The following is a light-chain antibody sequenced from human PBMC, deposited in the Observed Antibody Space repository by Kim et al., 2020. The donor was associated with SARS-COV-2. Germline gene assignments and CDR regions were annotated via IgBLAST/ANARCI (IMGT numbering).Light chain of an antibody. V-gene: IGLV2-8*01. CDR1: SSDGGGYNY. CDR2: EVS. Sequence: GQSVNISCTGTSSDGGGYNYVSWYQQHPGTAPTLLIYEVSPRPSGVPDRFSGSRCGNTASLTVSGLQAEDEADYYCSSYAGSNSVVFGGGTQLTVL. J-gene: IGLJ2*01. CDR3: SSYAGSNSVV.